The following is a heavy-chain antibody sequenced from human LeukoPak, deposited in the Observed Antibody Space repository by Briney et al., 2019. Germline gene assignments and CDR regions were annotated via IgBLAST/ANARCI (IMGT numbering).Heavy chain of an antibody. CDR3: ARGWLSVDY. CDR2: INHSGST. CDR1: GFTFSDYY. J-gene: IGHJ4*02. V-gene: IGHV4-34*01. Sequence: GSLRLSCAASGFTFSDYYMSWIRQAPGKGLEWIGEINHSGSTNYNPSLKSRVTISVDTSKNQFSLKLSSVTAADTAVYYCARGWLSVDYWGQGTLVTVSS. D-gene: IGHD5-12*01.